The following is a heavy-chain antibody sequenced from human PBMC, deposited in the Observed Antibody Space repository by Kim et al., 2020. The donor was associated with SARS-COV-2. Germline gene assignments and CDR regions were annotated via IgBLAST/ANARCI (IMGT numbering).Heavy chain of an antibody. CDR1: GLTFSSYA. CDR3: ASPPRSNNNYYHDMDL. D-gene: IGHD4-4*01. Sequence: GGSLRLSCAASGLTFSSYAMNWVRQAPGRGLEWVSGITAGGVATYYTDSVKGRFTISRDNSRNTLFLQMNRLRAEDTSVYHCASPPRSNNNYYHDMDLWG. CDR2: ITAGGVAT. V-gene: IGHV3-23*01. J-gene: IGHJ6*01.